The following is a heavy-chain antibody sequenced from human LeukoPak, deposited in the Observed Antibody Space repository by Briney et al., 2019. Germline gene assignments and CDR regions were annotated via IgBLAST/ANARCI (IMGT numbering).Heavy chain of an antibody. CDR2: MNPNSGNT. J-gene: IGHJ3*02. CDR1: GYTFTSYD. CDR3: ARHQWLVRDDAFDI. V-gene: IGHV1-8*03. Sequence: ASVKVSCKASGYTFTSYDINWVRQATGRGLEWMGWMNPNSGNTGYAQKFQGRVTITRNTSISTAYMELSSLRSEDTAVYYCARHQWLVRDDAFDIWGQGTMVTVSS. D-gene: IGHD6-19*01.